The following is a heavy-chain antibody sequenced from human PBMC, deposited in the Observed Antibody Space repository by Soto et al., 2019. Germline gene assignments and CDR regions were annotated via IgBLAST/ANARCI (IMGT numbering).Heavy chain of an antibody. V-gene: IGHV3-23*01. Sequence: PGGSLRLSCAASGFMFSDYAMTWARQAPGKELEWVSGLLRPGRSTYYADSVKGRFTISGDTSANTVYLQMDSLRAEDTAVYYCVKEAIANDGIWVMDSWGQGTVVTVSS. CDR3: VKEAIANDGIWVMDS. J-gene: IGHJ5*02. D-gene: IGHD3-16*01. CDR1: GFMFSDYA. CDR2: LLRPGRST.